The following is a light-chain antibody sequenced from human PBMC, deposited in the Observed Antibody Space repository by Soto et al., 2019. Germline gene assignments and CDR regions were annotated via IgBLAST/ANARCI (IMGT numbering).Light chain of an antibody. CDR1: SYNVGKNL. J-gene: IGLJ2*01. CDR2: KNN. CDR3: QSYDNSLSGVV. V-gene: IGLV1-47*01. Sequence: QSALTQPPSASGTPGQRVTISCSGGSYNVGKNLVYWYQQRPGTAPKLIIFKNNQRPSGVPDRFSGSNSGSSASLAITGLQADDEADYYCQSYDNSLSGVVFGGGTQLTVL.